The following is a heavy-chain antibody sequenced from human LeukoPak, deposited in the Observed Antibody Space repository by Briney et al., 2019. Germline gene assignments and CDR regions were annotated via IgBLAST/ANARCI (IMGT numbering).Heavy chain of an antibody. Sequence: GGSLRLSCTASGLTFTNYWMIWVRQAPRKGLEWVANINHDASEKYYVGSVEGRFTISRDNAKNSLFLQMNSLRAEDTGVYYCATSSYSSSSSWGQGTLVTVSS. J-gene: IGHJ5*02. CDR2: INHDASEK. CDR3: ATSSYSSSSS. D-gene: IGHD6-6*01. CDR1: GLTFTNYW. V-gene: IGHV3-7*01.